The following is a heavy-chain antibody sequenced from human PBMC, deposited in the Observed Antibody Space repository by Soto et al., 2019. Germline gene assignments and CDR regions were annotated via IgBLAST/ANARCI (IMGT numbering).Heavy chain of an antibody. V-gene: IGHV2-5*02. Sequence: QITLKESGPTLVKPTQALTLTCTFSGFSLSTTAVGVGWIRQPQGKALEWLALIYWDDDERYSPSLKSRLTITKDTSKNQVVLTMTNVDPVDTATYYCAHGSCSSSDCYPNPYLDYWGQGILVTVSS. J-gene: IGHJ4*02. CDR1: GFSLSTTAVG. D-gene: IGHD2-2*01. CDR3: AHGSCSSSDCYPNPYLDY. CDR2: IYWDDDE.